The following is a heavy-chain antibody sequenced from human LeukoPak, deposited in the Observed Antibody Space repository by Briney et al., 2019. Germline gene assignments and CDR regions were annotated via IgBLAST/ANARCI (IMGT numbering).Heavy chain of an antibody. J-gene: IGHJ5*02. V-gene: IGHV3-64*02. D-gene: IGHD1-26*01. Sequence: GGSLRLSCAASGFTFSNYAMPWVRQAPRKGLEYVSAITSNEDSTYYADAVMVRITISRDNSNDTLYLQMDSLRAEGVAVYYCARVSDAGAFDPWDQGTLVTVSS. CDR1: GFTFSNYA. CDR2: ITSNEDST. CDR3: ARVSDAGAFDP.